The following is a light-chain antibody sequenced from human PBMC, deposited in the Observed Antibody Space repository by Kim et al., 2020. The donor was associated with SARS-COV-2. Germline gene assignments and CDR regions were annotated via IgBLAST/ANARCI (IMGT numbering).Light chain of an antibody. Sequence: DIQMTQSPSSLSASVGDRITITCQASQDISNYLGWYQQKPGTAPKLLIYDACTLQTGVPSRFSGSGSETDFTFTISSLQPEDIATYYCQQYDDLPSTFGQGTRLWSK. CDR1: QDISNY. CDR2: DAC. CDR3: QQYDDLPST. V-gene: IGKV1-33*01. J-gene: IGKJ5*01.